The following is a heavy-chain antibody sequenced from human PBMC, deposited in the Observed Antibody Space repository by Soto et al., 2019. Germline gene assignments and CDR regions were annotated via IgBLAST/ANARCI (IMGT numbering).Heavy chain of an antibody. V-gene: IGHV1-18*01. CDR2: ISAYNGNT. Sequence: VASVKVSCKASGYTFTSYGISWVRQAPGQGLEGMGWISAYNGNTNYAQKLQGRGTMTTDTFTSTAYMELRSLRSDDTAVYYCARDRRGQYGFPGWFDPRGQGTLVTGSS. J-gene: IGHJ5*02. CDR3: ARDRRGQYGFPGWFDP. D-gene: IGHD4-17*01. CDR1: GYTFTSYG.